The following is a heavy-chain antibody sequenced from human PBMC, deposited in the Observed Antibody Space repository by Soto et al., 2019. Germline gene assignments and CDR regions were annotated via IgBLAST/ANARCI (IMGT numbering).Heavy chain of an antibody. J-gene: IGHJ5*02. CDR3: ARVGGYCSSTTCYRWFDP. D-gene: IGHD2-2*01. CDR1: GYTFTTYD. CDR2: ISAYNGDT. Sequence: VASVKVSCKASGYTFTTYDISWVRQAPGQGLEWMGRISAYNGDTNYAQKLQARVTMTTDTSTSTAYMELRSLRSDDTAVYYCARVGGYCSSTTCYRWFDPWGQGTLVTVSS. V-gene: IGHV1-18*04.